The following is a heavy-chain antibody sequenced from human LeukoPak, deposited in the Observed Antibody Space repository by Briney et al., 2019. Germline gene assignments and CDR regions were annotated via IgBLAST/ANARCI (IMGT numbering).Heavy chain of an antibody. CDR3: ARRALDYDDVAYFYARCSDV. J-gene: IGHJ6*02. V-gene: IGHV4-34*01. CDR2: VSHDRDT. D-gene: IGHD4-17*01. Sequence: SETLSLTCGVSGMSLSDYYWTWIRQSPGKGLEWIGEVSHDRDTNYNPSLKSRVSISVDTSNDQFSLKLSSVTAADTGVYYCARRALDYDDVAYFYARCSDVWGQGIKVTVS. CDR1: GMSLSDYY.